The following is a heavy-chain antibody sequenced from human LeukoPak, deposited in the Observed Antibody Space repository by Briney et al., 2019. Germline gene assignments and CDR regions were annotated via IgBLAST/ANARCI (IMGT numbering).Heavy chain of an antibody. CDR1: GFTFSSYE. CDR3: AKEDLGHYDILTGSPLG. CDR2: ISSSGSTI. D-gene: IGHD3-9*01. Sequence: GGSLRLSCAASGFTFSSYEMNWVRQAPGKGLEWVSYISSSGSTIYYADSVKGRFTISRDNAKNSLYLQMNSLRAEDTAVYYCAKEDLGHYDILTGSPLGWGQGTMVTVSS. V-gene: IGHV3-48*03. J-gene: IGHJ3*01.